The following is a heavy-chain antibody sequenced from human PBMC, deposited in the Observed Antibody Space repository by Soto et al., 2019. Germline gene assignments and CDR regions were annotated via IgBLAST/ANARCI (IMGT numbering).Heavy chain of an antibody. CDR1: GYTXTSYG. J-gene: IGHJ6*03. Sequence: ASVKVSCKASGYTXTSYGMHWVRQAPGQRLEWMGWINACNGNTKYAQKLQGRVTMTTDTSTSTAYMELSSLRSDDTAVYYCARDLTWYSSINVPYTDYYYYMDVWGKGTTVTVSS. D-gene: IGHD6-19*01. CDR2: INACNGNT. CDR3: ARDLTWYSSINVPYTDYYYYMDV. V-gene: IGHV1-3*01.